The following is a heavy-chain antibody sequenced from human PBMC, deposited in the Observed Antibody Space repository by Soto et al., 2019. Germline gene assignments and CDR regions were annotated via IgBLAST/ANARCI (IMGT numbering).Heavy chain of an antibody. J-gene: IGHJ4*02. CDR1: GGSFSNFG. CDR3: AREGSGYNF. D-gene: IGHD5-12*01. V-gene: IGHV1-69*13. CDR2: IVPVFGRP. Sequence: SVKVSCKASGGSFSNFGISWVRQAPGQGLEWMGGIVPVFGRPNYAQRFRGRLTVTADESTSTGYVELISLRSDDTAVYYCAREGSGYNFWGQGTQVTVSS.